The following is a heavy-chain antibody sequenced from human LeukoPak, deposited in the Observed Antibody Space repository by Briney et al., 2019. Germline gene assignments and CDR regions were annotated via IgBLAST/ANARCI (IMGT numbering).Heavy chain of an antibody. J-gene: IGHJ4*02. Sequence: SVKVSCKASGGTFSSYAISWVRQAPGQGLEWMGGIIPIFGTANYAQKFQGRVTITTDESTSTAYMELSSLRSEDTAVYYCARVDGGNFRGFDYWGQGTLVTVSS. CDR3: ARVDGGNFRGFDY. CDR1: GGTFSSYA. V-gene: IGHV1-69*05. D-gene: IGHD4-23*01. CDR2: IIPIFGTA.